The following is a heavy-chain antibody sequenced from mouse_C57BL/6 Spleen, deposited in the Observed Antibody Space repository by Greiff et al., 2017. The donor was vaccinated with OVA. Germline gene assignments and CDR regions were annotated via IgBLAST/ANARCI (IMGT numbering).Heavy chain of an antibody. CDR1: GFTFSDYY. Sequence: EVKLVESGGGLVQPGGSLKLSCAASGFTFSDYYMYWVRQTPEKRLEWVAYISNGGGSTYYPDTVKGRFTISRDNAKNTLYLQMSRLKSEDTAMYYCARDGGGVFDYWGKGTTLTVSS. CDR3: ARDGGGVFDY. CDR2: ISNGGGST. J-gene: IGHJ2*01. V-gene: IGHV5-12*01.